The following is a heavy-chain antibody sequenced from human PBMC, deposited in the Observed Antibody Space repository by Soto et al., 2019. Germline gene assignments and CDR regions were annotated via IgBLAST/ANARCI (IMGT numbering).Heavy chain of an antibody. J-gene: IGHJ4*02. Sequence: QVQVVESGGGLVKPGGSLRLSCAASGFTFSDYYMSWIRQAPGKGLEWMSYISSIGTYTNYGDSVKGRFTISRDNAKNSLYLQMNSLRADDTAVYYCARARLPFDYWGQGTLVTVSS. CDR1: GFTFSDYY. CDR3: ARARLPFDY. CDR2: ISSIGTYT. V-gene: IGHV3-11*05.